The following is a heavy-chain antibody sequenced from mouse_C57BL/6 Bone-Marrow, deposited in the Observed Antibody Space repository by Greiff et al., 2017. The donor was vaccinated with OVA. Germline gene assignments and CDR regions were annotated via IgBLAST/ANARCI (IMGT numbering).Heavy chain of an antibody. CDR3: ASTRTWFAY. CDR2: INPNYGTT. CDR1: CYSFPDSY. V-gene: IGHV1-39*01. J-gene: IGHJ3*01. Sequence: EVQLQQSGPELVKPGASVTISCTASCYSFPDSYLNLLTPRHGQILSWIGVINPNYGTTSYNQKFKGKATLTVDQSSSTAYMQLNSLTSEDSAVYYCASTRTWFAYWGQGTLVTVSA.